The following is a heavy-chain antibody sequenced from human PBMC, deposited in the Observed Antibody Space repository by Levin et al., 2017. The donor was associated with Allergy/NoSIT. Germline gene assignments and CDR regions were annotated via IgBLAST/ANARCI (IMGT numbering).Heavy chain of an antibody. CDR1: GGSFSGYY. V-gene: IGHV4-34*01. D-gene: IGHD2-15*01. CDR2: INHSGST. Sequence: ASETLSLTCAVYGGSFSGYYWSWIRQPPGKGLEWIGEINHSGSTNYNPSLKSRVTISVDTSKNQFSLKLSSVTAADTAVYYCAREPKVVVAAKVRDYWFDPWGQGTLVTVSS. CDR3: AREPKVVVAAKVRDYWFDP. J-gene: IGHJ5*02.